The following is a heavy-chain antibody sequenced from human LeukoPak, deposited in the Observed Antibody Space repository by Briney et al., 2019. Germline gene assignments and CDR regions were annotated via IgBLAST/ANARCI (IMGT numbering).Heavy chain of an antibody. Sequence: ASVKVSCKASGGTFSSYAISWVRQAPGQGLEWMGRIIPILGIANYAQKFQGRVTITADKSTSTAYMELSSLRSEDTAVYYCARESLLALVRGVITPIGMDVWGQGTTVTVSS. CDR1: GGTFSSYA. J-gene: IGHJ6*02. V-gene: IGHV1-69*04. D-gene: IGHD3-10*01. CDR3: ARESLLALVRGVITPIGMDV. CDR2: IIPILGIA.